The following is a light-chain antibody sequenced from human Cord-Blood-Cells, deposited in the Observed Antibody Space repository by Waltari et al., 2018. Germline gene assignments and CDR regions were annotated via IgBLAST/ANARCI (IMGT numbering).Light chain of an antibody. CDR2: DAS. CDR1: PSVSSY. CDR3: QQRSNWPPLT. J-gene: IGKJ4*01. V-gene: IGKV3-11*01. Sequence: ESVLTQSPATLSLSPGERATSTCSASPSVSSYLTWYQQKPGQAPRLLIYDASNRATGIPARFSGSGSGTDFTLTISSLEPEDFAVYYCQQRSNWPPLTFGGGTKVEIK.